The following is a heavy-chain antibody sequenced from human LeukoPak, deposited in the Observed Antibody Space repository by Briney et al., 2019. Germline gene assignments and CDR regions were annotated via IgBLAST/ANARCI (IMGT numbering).Heavy chain of an antibody. CDR1: GFTFTISA. CDR2: IVVGSGNT. Sequence: TSVKVSFKASGFTFTISAVQWVRQARGQRLEWIGWIVVGSGNTNYAQKFQERVTITRDMSTSTAYMELSSLRSEDTAVYYCAAVYYGSGISKFDPWGQGTLVTVSS. V-gene: IGHV1-58*01. J-gene: IGHJ5*02. D-gene: IGHD3-10*01. CDR3: AAVYYGSGISKFDP.